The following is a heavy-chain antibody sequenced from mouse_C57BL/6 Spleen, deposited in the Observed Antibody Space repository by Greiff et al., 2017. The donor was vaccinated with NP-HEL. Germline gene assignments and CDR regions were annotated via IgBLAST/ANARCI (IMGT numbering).Heavy chain of an antibody. CDR3: ASYYYGRSYGVAY. J-gene: IGHJ3*01. CDR1: GFNIKNTY. D-gene: IGHD1-1*01. V-gene: IGHV14-3*01. Sequence: EVQLQQSVAELVRPGASVKLSCPASGFNIKNTYMHWVKQRPEQGLEWIGRIDPANGNTKYAPKFQGKATLTADTSSHPAYLQLRSLTSEDTAIYYWASYYYGRSYGVAYWGQGTLVTVAA. CDR2: IDPANGNT.